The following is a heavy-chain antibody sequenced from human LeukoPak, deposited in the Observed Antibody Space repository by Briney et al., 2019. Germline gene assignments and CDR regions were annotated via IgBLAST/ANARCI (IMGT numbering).Heavy chain of an antibody. CDR3: ARVLPSRGVDY. Sequence: ASVKVSCKASGYTFTHYYIHWVRQAPGQGLEWMGMIVPSSGSTSYAQKFLGRVTMTRDTSTTTVHMELSSLRSDDTAVYYCARVLPSRGVDYWGQGTLVTVSS. CDR2: IVPSSGST. D-gene: IGHD3-16*01. J-gene: IGHJ4*02. CDR1: GYTFTHYY. V-gene: IGHV1-46*01.